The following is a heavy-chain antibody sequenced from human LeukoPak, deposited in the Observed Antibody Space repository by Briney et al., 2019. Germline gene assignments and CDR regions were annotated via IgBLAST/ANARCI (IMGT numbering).Heavy chain of an antibody. CDR2: IIPIFDTA. J-gene: IGHJ4*02. D-gene: IGHD2-2*01. Sequence: SVKVSCKASGGTFSSYAISWVRQAPGQGLEWMGGIIPIFDTANYAQKFQGRVTITADESTSTAYMELSSLRSEDTAVYYCAGYCSSTSCPIDYWGQGTLVTVSS. CDR3: AGYCSSTSCPIDY. CDR1: GGTFSSYA. V-gene: IGHV1-69*13.